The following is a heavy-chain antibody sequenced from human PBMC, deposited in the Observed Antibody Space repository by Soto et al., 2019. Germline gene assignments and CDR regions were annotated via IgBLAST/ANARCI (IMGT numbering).Heavy chain of an antibody. Sequence: QVQLVQSGAEVKKPGASVKVSCKASGYTFTTYGISLVRQAPGQGLELMGWISAYNRHTNYAQNFQGRVTLTTDTSTNTAYMELRSLRFDDTAVYYCARETIIGYYAFDYWGQGTLVTVSS. CDR3: ARETIIGYYAFDY. D-gene: IGHD3-22*01. CDR1: GYTFTTYG. J-gene: IGHJ4*02. CDR2: ISAYNRHT. V-gene: IGHV1-18*01.